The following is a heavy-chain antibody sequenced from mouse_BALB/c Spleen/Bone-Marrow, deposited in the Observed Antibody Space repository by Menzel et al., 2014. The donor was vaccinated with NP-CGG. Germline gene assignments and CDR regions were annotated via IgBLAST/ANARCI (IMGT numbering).Heavy chain of an antibody. D-gene: IGHD2-14*01. CDR3: ARNYRYAWFVY. J-gene: IGHJ3*01. Sequence: VKLMESGAEPVKPGASVKLSCKASGYTFTTYDINWVRQRPEQGQEWIGWIFPGDGTTKYNEKFKGKATLTTDKSSSTAYMQFSRLTSEDSAVYFCARNYRYAWFVYWGQGTLVTVSA. CDR1: GYTFTTYD. CDR2: IFPGDGTT. V-gene: IGHV1S56*01.